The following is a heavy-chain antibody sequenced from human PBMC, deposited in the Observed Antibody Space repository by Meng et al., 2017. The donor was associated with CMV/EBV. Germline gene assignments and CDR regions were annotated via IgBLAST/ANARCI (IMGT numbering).Heavy chain of an antibody. CDR2: IGTAGDT. CDR3: ARGTPDIAVTVPPVAFDI. Sequence: WGSLRLSCAASGCTFSSYDMHWVRQATGKGLEWVSAIGTAGDTYYPGSVKGRFTISRENAKNSMYLQMNSLRAGDTAVYYCARGTPDIAVTVPPVAFDIWGQGAMVTVSS. CDR1: GCTFSSYD. D-gene: IGHD2-15*01. J-gene: IGHJ3*02. V-gene: IGHV3-13*01.